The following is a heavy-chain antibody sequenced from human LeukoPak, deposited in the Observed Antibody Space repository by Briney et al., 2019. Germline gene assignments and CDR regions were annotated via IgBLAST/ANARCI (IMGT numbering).Heavy chain of an antibody. V-gene: IGHV1-24*01. Sequence: GASVKVSCKVSGYTLTELSMHWVRQAPGKGLEWMGGFDPEDGETIYAQKFQGRVTMTEDTSTDTAYVELSSLRSEDTAVYYCTTWVYYDTQDFDYWGQGTLVTVSS. CDR2: FDPEDGET. D-gene: IGHD3-22*01. CDR3: TTWVYYDTQDFDY. CDR1: GYTLTELS. J-gene: IGHJ4*02.